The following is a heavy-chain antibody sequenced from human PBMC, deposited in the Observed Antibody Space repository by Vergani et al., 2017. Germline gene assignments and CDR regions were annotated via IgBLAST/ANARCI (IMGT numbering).Heavy chain of an antibody. Sequence: QVQLAESGGGRVQPGRSLRLSCAASGFSLSSYAIHWVRQAPGKGLECVAVISNVGSKKYYADSVKGRFTISRDNSKKTLDLQMNSLRKKDTAVYYCAKAGSDTSGGLKWNYCMDVWGKGTTVTVS. J-gene: IGHJ6*03. CDR1: GFSLSSYA. D-gene: IGHD3-10*01. CDR2: ISNVGSKK. CDR3: AKAGSDTSGGLKWNYCMDV. V-gene: IGHV3-30*18.